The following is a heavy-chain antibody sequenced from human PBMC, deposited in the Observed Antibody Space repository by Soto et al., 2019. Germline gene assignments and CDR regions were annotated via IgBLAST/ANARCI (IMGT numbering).Heavy chain of an antibody. J-gene: IGHJ6*02. CDR2: IRSKAYGGTT. CDR1: GFTFGDYA. V-gene: IGHV3-49*04. CDR3: TTTEDHYYGMDV. Sequence: GGSLRLSCTASGFTFGDYAMSWVRQAPGKGLEWVGFIRSKAYGGTTEYAASVKGRFTISRDDSKSIAYLQMNSLKTEDTAVYYCTTTEDHYYGMDVWGQGTTVTVSS.